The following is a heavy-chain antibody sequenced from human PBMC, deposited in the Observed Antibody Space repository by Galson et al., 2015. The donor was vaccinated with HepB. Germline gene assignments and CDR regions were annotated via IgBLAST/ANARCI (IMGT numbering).Heavy chain of an antibody. CDR2: INPTGGST. J-gene: IGHJ4*02. V-gene: IGHV1-46*01. Sequence: SVKVSCKASGYTFTTYYIHWVRQAPGQGLEWMGVINPTGGSTLYAQNFQGRVTMTRDTSTSTVYMELSSLRSEDTAVYYCARDGGVGNTFWDYWGQGTLVTVSS. CDR3: ARDGGVGNTFWDY. CDR1: GYTFTTYY. D-gene: IGHD3-16*01.